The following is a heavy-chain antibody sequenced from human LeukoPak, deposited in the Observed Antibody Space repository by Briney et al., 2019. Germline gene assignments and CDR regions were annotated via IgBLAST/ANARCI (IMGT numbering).Heavy chain of an antibody. J-gene: IGHJ6*02. V-gene: IGHV1-2*02. CDR1: GYTFTGYY. CDR3: ARGVAAAGMGGEYYYYYYGMDV. D-gene: IGHD6-13*01. CDR2: INPNSGGT. Sequence: ASAKVSCKASGYTFTGYYMHWVRQAPGQGLEWMGWINPNSGGTNYAQKFQGRVTMTRDTSISTAYMELSRLRSDDTAVYYCARGVAAAGMGGEYYYYYYGMDVWGQGTTVTVSS.